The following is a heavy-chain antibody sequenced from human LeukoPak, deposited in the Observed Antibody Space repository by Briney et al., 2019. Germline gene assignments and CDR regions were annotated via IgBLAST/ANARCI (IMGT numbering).Heavy chain of an antibody. J-gene: IGHJ6*03. D-gene: IGHD3-3*01. CDR3: ARGLGRYDFWSGYARYYYYYMDV. CDR1: GYTFTSYD. CDR2: MNPNSGNT. V-gene: IGHV1-8*01. Sequence: ASVKVSCKASGYTFTSYDINWVRQATGQGLEWMGWMNPNSGNTGYAQKFQRRVTMTRNTSISTAYMELSSLRSEDTAVYYCARGLGRYDFWSGYARYYYYYMDVWGKGTTVTVSS.